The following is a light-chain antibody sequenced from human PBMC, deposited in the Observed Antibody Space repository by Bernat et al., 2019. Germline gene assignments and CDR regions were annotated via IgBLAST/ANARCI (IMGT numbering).Light chain of an antibody. CDR2: AVA. CDR1: SSDIGSYNY. V-gene: IGLV2-14*03. Sequence: QSALTQPASVSGSPGQSITIPCTGTSSDIGSYNYFSWYQQHPGKAPNLLIYAVANRPSGVFNRFSASKSGNTASLTISGLQAEDEADYYCSSYTRSSTYVFGTGTKVTVL. CDR3: SSYTRSSTYV. J-gene: IGLJ1*01.